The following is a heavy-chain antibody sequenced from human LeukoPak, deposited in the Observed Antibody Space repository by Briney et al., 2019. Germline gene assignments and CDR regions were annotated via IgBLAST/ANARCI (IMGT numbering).Heavy chain of an antibody. V-gene: IGHV1-2*02. J-gene: IGHJ4*02. CDR1: GYTFTSYG. CDR2: INPNSGGT. D-gene: IGHD6-19*01. Sequence: PWASVKVSCKASGYTFTSYGISWVRQAPGQGLEWMGWINPNSGGTNYAQKFQGRVTMTRDTSISTAYMELSRLRSDDTAVYYCARSAGDIAVAGTKFDYWGQGTLVTVSS. CDR3: ARSAGDIAVAGTKFDY.